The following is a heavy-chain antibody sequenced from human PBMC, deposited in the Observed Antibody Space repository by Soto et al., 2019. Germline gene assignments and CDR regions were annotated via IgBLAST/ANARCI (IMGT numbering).Heavy chain of an antibody. D-gene: IGHD3-9*01. V-gene: IGHV3-23*01. CDR3: AKDRDPDGIWTFDS. J-gene: IGHJ5*01. Sequence: GGSLRLSCAASGFTFRTFTMNWFRQAPGKGLEWVSGIIGGDGDKFYSDSVKGRFTISRDNSKDMLFLQMSSLRVDDTAVYYCAKDRDPDGIWTFDSWGQGTLVTVST. CDR1: GFTFRTFT. CDR2: IIGGDGDK.